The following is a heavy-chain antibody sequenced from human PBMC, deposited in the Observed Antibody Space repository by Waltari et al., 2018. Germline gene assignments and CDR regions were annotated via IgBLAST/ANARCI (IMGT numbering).Heavy chain of an antibody. CDR1: GGSISSGSYY. V-gene: IGHV4-61*02. CDR2: IYTSGST. Sequence: QVQLQESGPGLVKPSQTLSLTCTVSGGSISSGSYYWSWIRQPAGKGLEWIGRIYTSGSTNYNPSLKSRVTISVDTSKNQFSLKLSSVTAADTAVYYCARGMSSSGWQRPYFDYWGQGTLVTVSS. CDR3: ARGMSSSGWQRPYFDY. D-gene: IGHD6-19*01. J-gene: IGHJ4*02.